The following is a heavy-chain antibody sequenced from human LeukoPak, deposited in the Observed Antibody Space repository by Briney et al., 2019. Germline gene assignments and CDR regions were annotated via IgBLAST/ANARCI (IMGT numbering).Heavy chain of an antibody. V-gene: IGHV4-34*01. CDR2: IYHRGDT. D-gene: IGHD1-1*01. CDR3: ARGTTISETGYFDF. Sequence: SETLSLTCAVYGGSLGRYYWSWIRQSPGKGLEWISEIYHRGDTNYNPSVKSRVSISVDTSKNQFSLKERSLSAADTAVYYCARGTTISETGYFDFWGQGTLVTVSS. J-gene: IGHJ4*03. CDR1: GGSLGRYY.